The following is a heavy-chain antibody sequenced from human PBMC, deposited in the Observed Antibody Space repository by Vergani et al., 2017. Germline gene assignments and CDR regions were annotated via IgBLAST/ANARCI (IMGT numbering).Heavy chain of an antibody. J-gene: IGHJ6*01. D-gene: IGHD3-10*01. V-gene: IGHV4-61*01. Sequence: QLQLQESGPGLVKPSETLSLTCTVSGGSISSSSYYWSWIRQPPGKGLEWIGYIDYSGRTNYNPSLKSRVTRSVDTSKNQFSLKLSSVTAADTAVYYYARSMVRGSNPYYYGMDVWGQGTTVTVSA. CDR1: GGSISSSSYY. CDR3: ARSMVRGSNPYYYGMDV. CDR2: IDYSGRT.